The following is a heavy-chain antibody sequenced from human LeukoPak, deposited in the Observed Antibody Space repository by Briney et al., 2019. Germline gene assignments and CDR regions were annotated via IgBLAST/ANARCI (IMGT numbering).Heavy chain of an antibody. CDR3: ARDEVAAAPDY. J-gene: IGHJ4*02. CDR2: IYYSGST. D-gene: IGHD6-13*01. CDR1: GGSISSYY. V-gene: IGHV4-59*12. Sequence: SETLSLTCTVSGGSISSYYWSWIRQPPGKGLEWIGYIYYSGSTNYNPSLKSRVTISVDRSKNQFSLKLSSVTAADTAVYYCARDEVAAAPDYWGQGTLVTVPS.